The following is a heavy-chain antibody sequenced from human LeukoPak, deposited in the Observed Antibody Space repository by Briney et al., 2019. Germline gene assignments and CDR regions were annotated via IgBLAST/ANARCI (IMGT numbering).Heavy chain of an antibody. CDR1: GYTFTSYY. CDR3: ARGGDIVLMVYAVPSSDFDY. CDR2: INPSGGST. D-gene: IGHD2-8*01. Sequence: ASVKVSCKASGYTFTSYYMHWVRQAPGQGLEWMGVINPSGGSTSYHQKFQGRVTMTRDTPTSTVYMELSRLRSEDTAVYYCARGGDIVLMVYAVPSSDFDYWGQGTLVTVSS. J-gene: IGHJ4*02. V-gene: IGHV1-46*01.